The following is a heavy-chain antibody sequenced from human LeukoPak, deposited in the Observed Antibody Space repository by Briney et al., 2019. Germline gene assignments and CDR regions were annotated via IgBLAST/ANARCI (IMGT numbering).Heavy chain of an antibody. V-gene: IGHV3-30*18. CDR2: ISFVGSNK. Sequence: GGSLRLSCVASGFTFSSSGVHWVRQAPGKGVEWVAVISFVGSNKYYADSEKGRFTISRDNSKNTLYLQMNSLRAEDTAVYYCAKDGGSGSYAYYYGMDVWGKGTTVTVSS. J-gene: IGHJ6*04. D-gene: IGHD3-10*01. CDR1: GFTFSSSG. CDR3: AKDGGSGSYAYYYGMDV.